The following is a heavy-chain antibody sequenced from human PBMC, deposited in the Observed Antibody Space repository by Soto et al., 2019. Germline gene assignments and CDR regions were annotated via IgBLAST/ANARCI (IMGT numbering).Heavy chain of an antibody. Sequence: QVQLVQSGAEVKKPGASVKVSCKVSGYTLTELSMHWVRQAPGKGLEWMGGVDPEDGETIYAQKFQGRVTMTEDTSTDTAYMELSSLRSEDTAVYYCATNRYYDSIWGSYRHNWFDTWGQGTLVTVSS. CDR3: ATNRYYDSIWGSYRHNWFDT. V-gene: IGHV1-24*01. CDR2: VDPEDGET. CDR1: GYTLTELS. D-gene: IGHD3-16*02. J-gene: IGHJ5*02.